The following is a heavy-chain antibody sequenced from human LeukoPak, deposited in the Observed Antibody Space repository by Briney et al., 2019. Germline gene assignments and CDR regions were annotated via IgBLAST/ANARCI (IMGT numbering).Heavy chain of an antibody. V-gene: IGHV1-69*13. Sequence: ASVKVSCKASGYTFTSYGISWVRQAPGQGLEWMGGIIPIFGTANYAQKFQGRVTITADESTSTAYMELSSLRSEDTAVYYCARGGIAVASAFDYWGQGTLVTVSS. J-gene: IGHJ4*02. CDR2: IIPIFGTA. CDR3: ARGGIAVASAFDY. CDR1: GYTFTSYG. D-gene: IGHD6-19*01.